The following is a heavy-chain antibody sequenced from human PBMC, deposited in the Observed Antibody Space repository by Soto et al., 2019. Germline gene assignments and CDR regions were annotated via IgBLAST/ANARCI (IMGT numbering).Heavy chain of an antibody. CDR1: AGSISGYY. Sequence: SETLSLTCSVSAGSISGYYWSWIRQPPGKGLEWIGYVYYSGSSNSNPSLKSRVTISVDTSKNQTSLKLTSVTAADTAVYYCARSQGVNERFPRYYYYYHIDVWGQGITVTVSS. CDR2: VYYSGSS. D-gene: IGHD2-8*01. V-gene: IGHV4-59*08. CDR3: ARSQGVNERFPRYYYYYHIDV. J-gene: IGHJ6*03.